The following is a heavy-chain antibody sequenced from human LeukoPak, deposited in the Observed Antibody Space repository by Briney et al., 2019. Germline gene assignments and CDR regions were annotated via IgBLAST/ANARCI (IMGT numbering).Heavy chain of an antibody. Sequence: PGGSLRLSCAASGFTFSTFAMSWVRQAPGKGLEWVSAISGRDGSTYYADSVKGRFTISRDNSKNTLYLQMNSLRGEDTAVYYCVKERGYSSSSFDYWGQGTLVTVPS. CDR2: ISGRDGST. D-gene: IGHD6-6*01. CDR1: GFTFSTFA. CDR3: VKERGYSSSSFDY. J-gene: IGHJ4*02. V-gene: IGHV3-23*01.